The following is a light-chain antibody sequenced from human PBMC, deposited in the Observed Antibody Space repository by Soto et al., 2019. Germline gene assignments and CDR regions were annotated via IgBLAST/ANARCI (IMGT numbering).Light chain of an antibody. J-gene: IGKJ2*01. CDR1: QSLFFQVKKKEL. Sequence: DIVMTQSPDSLAVSLGERATITCKSSQSLFFQVKKKELLTWYQQRTGQPPQLRIYWASTRQTGVPDRFSGSGSGTDFTLTISSLQAEDVAVYYCQQYYNPPYTFGQGSKLEI. V-gene: IGKV4-1*01. CDR2: WAS. CDR3: QQYYNPPYT.